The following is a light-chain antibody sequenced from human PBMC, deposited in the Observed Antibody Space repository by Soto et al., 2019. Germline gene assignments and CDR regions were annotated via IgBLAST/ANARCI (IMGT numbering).Light chain of an antibody. V-gene: IGLV2-23*02. Sequence: QSVLTQPASVSGSPGQLITISCTGTSSDVGSYNLVSWYQQHPGKAPKLMIYEVSKRPSGVSNRFSGSKSGNTASLTISGLQAEDEADYYCCSYAGSSTSYVFGTGTKVTVL. J-gene: IGLJ1*01. CDR3: CSYAGSSTSYV. CDR2: EVS. CDR1: SSDVGSYNL.